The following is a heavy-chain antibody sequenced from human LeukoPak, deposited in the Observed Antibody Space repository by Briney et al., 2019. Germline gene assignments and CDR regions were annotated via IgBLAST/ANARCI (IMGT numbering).Heavy chain of an antibody. D-gene: IGHD3-10*01. V-gene: IGHV3-48*03. CDR2: ISSSGSTI. CDR3: ARDLGLYYFDY. J-gene: IGHJ4*02. Sequence: PGGSLRLSCAASGFTFSSYEMNWVRQAPGKGLEWVSYISSSGSTIYYADSVKGRFTISRDNAKNSLYLQMNSLRAEDTAVYYCARDLGLYYFDYWGQGTLVTVSS. CDR1: GFTFSSYE.